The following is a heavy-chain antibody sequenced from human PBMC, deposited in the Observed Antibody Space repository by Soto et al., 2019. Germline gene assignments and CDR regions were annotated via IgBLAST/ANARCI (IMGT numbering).Heavy chain of an antibody. Sequence: DVQLLESGGGLVQPGGSLRLSCAGSGFTFSTYAMSWVRQAPGQGLEWVSGISGSLGSTYYADSVRGRFTISRDNSKNTLYLQMNSLRAEDTAVYYCAKAPPRGYSGYDPDYWGQGTLVTVSS. J-gene: IGHJ4*02. CDR2: ISGSLGST. V-gene: IGHV3-23*01. CDR3: AKAPPRGYSGYDPDY. D-gene: IGHD5-12*01. CDR1: GFTFSTYA.